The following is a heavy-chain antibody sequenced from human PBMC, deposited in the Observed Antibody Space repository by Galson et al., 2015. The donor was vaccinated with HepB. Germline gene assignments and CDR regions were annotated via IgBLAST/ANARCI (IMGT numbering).Heavy chain of an antibody. D-gene: IGHD3-10*01. J-gene: IGHJ3*02. Sequence: SLRLSCAASGFTFDDYTMHWVRQAPGKGLEWVSLISWDGGSTYYADSVKGRFTISRDNSKNSLYLQMNSLRTEDTALYYCAKDPFGDGEEDDAFDIWAQGTMVTASS. CDR3: AKDPFGDGEEDDAFDI. CDR1: GFTFDDYT. V-gene: IGHV3-43*01. CDR2: ISWDGGST.